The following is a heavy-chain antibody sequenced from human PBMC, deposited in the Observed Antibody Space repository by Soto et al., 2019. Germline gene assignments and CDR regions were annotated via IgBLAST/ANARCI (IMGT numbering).Heavy chain of an antibody. CDR1: GGSISSSSYY. D-gene: IGHD3-9*01. Sequence: SETLSLTCTVSGGSISSSSYYWGWIRQPPGKGLEWIGSIYYSGTTYYNPPLKSRVTISVDTSKNQFSLKLSSVTAADTAVYYCARHADYDILTGYYLFDWFDPWGQGTLVTVSS. CDR2: IYYSGTT. V-gene: IGHV4-39*01. CDR3: ARHADYDILTGYYLFDWFDP. J-gene: IGHJ5*02.